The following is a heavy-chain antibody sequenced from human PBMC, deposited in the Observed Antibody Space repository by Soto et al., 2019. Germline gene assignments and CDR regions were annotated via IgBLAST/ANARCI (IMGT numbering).Heavy chain of an antibody. Sequence: QVQLVQSGAEVKKPGASVKVSCKASGYTFTSYGFSWVRQAPGQGLERMGWISGYNDNTNYAQKFQGRVTMTTDTSTSTAYMELRSLRSDDTAVYYCARSGSGAAYYYHGLDVWGQGTTVTVSS. CDR2: ISGYNDNT. CDR3: ARSGSGAAYYYHGLDV. J-gene: IGHJ6*02. D-gene: IGHD7-27*01. CDR1: GYTFTSYG. V-gene: IGHV1-18*04.